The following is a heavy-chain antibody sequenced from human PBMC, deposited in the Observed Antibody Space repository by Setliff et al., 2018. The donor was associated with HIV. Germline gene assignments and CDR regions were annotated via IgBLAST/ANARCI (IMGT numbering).Heavy chain of an antibody. CDR2: IYPNTGGT. Sequence: ASVKVSCKASGYTFTDYYIHWVRQAPGQGLEWIGWIYPNTGGTNYAQKFQGRVTMTRDTSISTAYMELSRLTSDDTALYYCARDLIRITPHGDLPFWGQGTLVTVSS. CDR3: ARDLIRITPHGDLPF. CDR1: GYTFTDYY. J-gene: IGHJ4*02. D-gene: IGHD2-15*01. V-gene: IGHV1-2*02.